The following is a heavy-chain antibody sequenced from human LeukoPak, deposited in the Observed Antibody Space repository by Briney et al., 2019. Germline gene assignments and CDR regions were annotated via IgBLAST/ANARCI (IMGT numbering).Heavy chain of an antibody. Sequence: SETLSLTCAVYGGSFSGYYWSWIRQPPAKGLEWIGEINHSGSTNYNPSLKSRVTISVDTSKNQFSLKLSSVTAADTAVYYCARGGRQQLTPYYFDYWGQGTLVTVSS. CDR1: GGSFSGYY. J-gene: IGHJ4*02. CDR2: INHSGST. CDR3: ARGGRQQLTPYYFDY. D-gene: IGHD6-13*01. V-gene: IGHV4-34*01.